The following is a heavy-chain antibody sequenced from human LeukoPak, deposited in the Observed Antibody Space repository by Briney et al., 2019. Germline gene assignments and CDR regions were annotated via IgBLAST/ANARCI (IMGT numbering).Heavy chain of an antibody. Sequence: SETLSLTCAVYGGSFSGYYWSWIRQPPGKGLEWIGEINRSGSTNYNPSLKSRVTISVDTSKNQFSLKLSSVTAADTAVYYCARAYGDYPFDYWGQGTLVTVSS. D-gene: IGHD4-17*01. V-gene: IGHV4-34*01. CDR1: GGSFSGYY. CDR2: INRSGST. J-gene: IGHJ4*02. CDR3: ARAYGDYPFDY.